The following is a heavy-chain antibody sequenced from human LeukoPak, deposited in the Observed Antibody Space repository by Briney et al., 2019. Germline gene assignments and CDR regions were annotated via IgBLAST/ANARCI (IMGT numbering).Heavy chain of an antibody. CDR2: IYPGDSDT. CDR1: GYSFPRNW. CDR3: ARQSSGFDSPLDY. J-gene: IGHJ4*02. V-gene: IGHV5-51*01. Sequence: HGESLKISCKGSGYSFPRNWIGWVRQMPGKGLEWMGIIYPGDSDTRYSPSFQGQVTFSADKSISTAYLQWSSLKASDTAMYYCARQSSGFDSPLDYWGQGTLVTVSS. D-gene: IGHD5-12*01.